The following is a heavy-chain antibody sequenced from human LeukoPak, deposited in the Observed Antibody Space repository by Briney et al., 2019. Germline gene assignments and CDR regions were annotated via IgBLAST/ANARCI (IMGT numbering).Heavy chain of an antibody. J-gene: IGHJ4*02. Sequence: ASVKVSCKTSGYTFPDFYLHWLRQSPGQGLEWMGPINPNSGVTNSAQKFQDRVTMTRDTSIDTAYMELNSLRSDDTAVYYCARVELSSSGSYYFDYWGQGTLVTVSS. CDR2: INPNSGVT. D-gene: IGHD1-1*01. V-gene: IGHV1-2*06. CDR1: GYTFPDFY. CDR3: ARVELSSSGSYYFDY.